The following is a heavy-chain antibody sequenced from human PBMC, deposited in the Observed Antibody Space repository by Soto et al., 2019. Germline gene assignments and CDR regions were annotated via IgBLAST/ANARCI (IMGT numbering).Heavy chain of an antibody. CDR3: ARVSDYYDGSGYTVDP. V-gene: IGHV3-11*01. Sequence: LRLSCAASGFTFSDYYMSWIRQAPGKGLEWVSYISSSGSTIYYADSVKGRFTISRDNAKNSLYLQMNSLRAEDTAVYYCARVSDYYDGSGYTVDPWGQGTLVTVYS. J-gene: IGHJ5*02. CDR2: ISSSGSTI. D-gene: IGHD3-22*01. CDR1: GFTFSDYY.